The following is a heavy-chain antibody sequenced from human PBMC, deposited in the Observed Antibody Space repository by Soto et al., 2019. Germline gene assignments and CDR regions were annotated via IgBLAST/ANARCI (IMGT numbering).Heavy chain of an antibody. Sequence: QVQLQQWGAGLLKPPETLSLTCAVYGGSFSGSYWSWIRQPPGKGLAWIGEINHSGSTNYNPSLKSRVTISVDTSKNQFSLKLSSVTAADTSVYYCATGYCTNGVCYTRTLSGMDVWGQGTTVTVSS. V-gene: IGHV4-34*01. CDR1: GGSFSGSY. D-gene: IGHD2-8*01. CDR2: INHSGST. CDR3: ATGYCTNGVCYTRTLSGMDV. J-gene: IGHJ6*02.